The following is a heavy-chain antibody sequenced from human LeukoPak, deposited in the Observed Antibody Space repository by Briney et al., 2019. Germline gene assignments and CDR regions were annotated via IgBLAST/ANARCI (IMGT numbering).Heavy chain of an antibody. V-gene: IGHV3-23*01. CDR2: ISGSGGSI. D-gene: IGHD3-22*01. Sequence: PGGSLRLSCAASGFTFSSYAMSWVRQAPGKGLEWVSAISGSGGSIYYADSVKGRFTISRDNSKNTLYLQMNSLRAEGTAVYYCAKVFKPDYYDSSGYYSLLPYVDAFDIWGQGTMVTVSS. J-gene: IGHJ3*02. CDR3: AKVFKPDYYDSSGYYSLLPYVDAFDI. CDR1: GFTFSSYA.